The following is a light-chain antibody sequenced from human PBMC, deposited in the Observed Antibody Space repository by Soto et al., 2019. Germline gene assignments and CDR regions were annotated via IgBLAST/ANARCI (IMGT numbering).Light chain of an antibody. J-gene: IGLJ1*01. CDR3: QSSDSSLSGRYV. Sequence: QSVLTQPPSVSGAPGQRVTISCTGSSSNIGAGYDVHWYQQLPGTAPKLLIYGNSNRPSGVPDRFSGSKSGTSASLAITGLQAEDDADYYCQSSDSSLSGRYVFLPGTRSPS. CDR2: GNS. V-gene: IGLV1-40*01. CDR1: SSNIGAGYD.